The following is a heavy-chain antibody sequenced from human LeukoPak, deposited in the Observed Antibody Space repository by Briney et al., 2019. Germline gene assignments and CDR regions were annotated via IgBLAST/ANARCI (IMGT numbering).Heavy chain of an antibody. J-gene: IGHJ4*02. CDR1: GFTFSSYG. V-gene: IGHV3-30*02. D-gene: IGHD6-13*01. CDR2: IRYDGSNK. CDR3: AKTIAAAALYYFDY. Sequence: PGGSLRLSCAASGFTFSSYGMHWVRQALGKGLEWVAFIRYDGSNKYYADSVKGRFTISRDNSKNTLHLQMNSLRAEDTAVYYCAKTIAAAALYYFDYWGQGTLVTVSS.